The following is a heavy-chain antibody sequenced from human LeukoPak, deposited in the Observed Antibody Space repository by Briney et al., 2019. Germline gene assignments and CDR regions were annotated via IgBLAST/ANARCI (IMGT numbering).Heavy chain of an antibody. V-gene: IGHV3-30*18. Sequence: PGGSLRLSCAASGFTASSNYMSWVRQDPGKGLEWVAVLSYDGSEKYYADSVKGRCTISRDNSKNTLYLQMNSLRAEDTAVYYCAKSSSGWYGGFDYWGQGTLVTVSS. D-gene: IGHD6-19*01. J-gene: IGHJ4*02. CDR3: AKSSSGWYGGFDY. CDR1: GFTASSNY. CDR2: LSYDGSEK.